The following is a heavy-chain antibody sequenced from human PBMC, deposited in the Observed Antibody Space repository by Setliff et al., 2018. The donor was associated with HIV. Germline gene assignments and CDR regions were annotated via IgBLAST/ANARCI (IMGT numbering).Heavy chain of an antibody. Sequence: PGGSLRLSCAASGFTFSGYWMTWVRQAPGKGLEWVASINPGGSEKWYVDSVKGRFTVSGDNTKSSLYLQMNSLRAEDTAVYYCERGGGYWGQGTMVTVSS. CDR2: INPGGSEK. CDR3: ERGGGY. V-gene: IGHV3-7*04. D-gene: IGHD2-15*01. J-gene: IGHJ4*02. CDR1: GFTFSGYW.